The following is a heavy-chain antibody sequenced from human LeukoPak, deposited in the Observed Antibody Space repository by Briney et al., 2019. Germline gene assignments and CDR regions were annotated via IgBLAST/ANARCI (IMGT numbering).Heavy chain of an antibody. CDR1: GGTFSSYA. J-gene: IGHJ4*02. CDR2: IIPIFGTA. V-gene: IGHV1-69*05. D-gene: IGHD3-22*01. CDR3: ASPARGDAYYYDSSGYYYLDY. Sequence: SVKVSCKASGGTFSSYAISWVRQAPGQGLEWMGGIIPIFGTANYPQKFQGRVTITTDESTSTAYMELSSLRSEDTAVYYCASPARGDAYYYDSSGYYYLDYWGQGTLVTVSS.